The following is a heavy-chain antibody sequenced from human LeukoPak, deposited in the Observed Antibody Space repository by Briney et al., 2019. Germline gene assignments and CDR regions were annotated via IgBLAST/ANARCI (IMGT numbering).Heavy chain of an antibody. V-gene: IGHV4-31*03. D-gene: IGHD2-15*01. CDR1: GGSISSGGYY. CDR2: IYYSGNT. Sequence: PSETLSLTCTVSGGSISSGGYYWNWIRQHPGKGLEWIGYIYYSGNTYYNPSLKSRVTISIDTSKNQFSLKLNSVTAADTAVYYRARGAYCSGGSCYWWYFQYWGQGTLVTVSS. J-gene: IGHJ1*01. CDR3: ARGAYCSGGSCYWWYFQY.